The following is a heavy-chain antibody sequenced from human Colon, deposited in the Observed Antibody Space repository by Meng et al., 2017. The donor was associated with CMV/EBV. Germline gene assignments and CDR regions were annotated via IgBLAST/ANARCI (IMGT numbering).Heavy chain of an antibody. CDR3: ASCYYDSSGQLDY. J-gene: IGHJ4*02. CDR1: GYTFTSYS. D-gene: IGHD3-22*01. CDR2: INPSGGST. V-gene: IGHV1-46*01. Sequence: KSYGYTFTSYSMHSVRQAPGQVLEWMGIINPSGGSTRYAQKFQGSVTMTRDTSTSTVYMELSSLRSEDTAVYYCASCYYDSSGQLDYWGQGTLVTVSS.